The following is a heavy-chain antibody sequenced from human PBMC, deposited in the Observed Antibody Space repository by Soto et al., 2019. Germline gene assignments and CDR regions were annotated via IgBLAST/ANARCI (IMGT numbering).Heavy chain of an antibody. CDR1: GYTFTSYG. CDR2: ISAYNGNT. J-gene: IGHJ4*02. CDR3: ARAFAYYYDSSGYSDY. Sequence: ASVKVSCKASGYTFTSYGISWVRQAPGQGLEWMGWISAYNGNTNCAQKLQGRVTMTTDTSTSTAYRELRSLRSDDTAVYYCARAFAYYYDSSGYSDYCGQGTLVTVSS. V-gene: IGHV1-18*01. D-gene: IGHD3-22*01.